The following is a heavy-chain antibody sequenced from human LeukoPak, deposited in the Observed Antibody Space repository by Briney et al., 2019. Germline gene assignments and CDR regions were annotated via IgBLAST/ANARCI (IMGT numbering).Heavy chain of an antibody. CDR3: ARRIYDSSGYYYYYYGMDV. J-gene: IGHJ6*02. CDR1: GGSISSYY. CDR2: IYYSGST. V-gene: IGHV4-59*08. Sequence: ASEALSLTCTVSGGSISSYYWSWIRQPPGKGLEWIGYIYYSGSTNYNPSLKSRVTISVDTSKNQFSLKLSSVTAADTAVYYCARRIYDSSGYYYYYYGMDVWGQGTTVTVSS. D-gene: IGHD3-22*01.